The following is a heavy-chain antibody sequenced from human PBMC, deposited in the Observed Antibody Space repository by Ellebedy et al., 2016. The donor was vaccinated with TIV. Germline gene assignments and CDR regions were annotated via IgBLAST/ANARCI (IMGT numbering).Heavy chain of an antibody. CDR3: ARVDLESPEVAFDI. D-gene: IGHD1-14*01. J-gene: IGHJ3*02. CDR1: GFTFSSYE. Sequence: GESLKISCAASGFTFSSYEMAWVRQAPGKGLEWVSYISGRSRTIYYADSLKGRFTISRDNAKNSLYLQMNSLRAEETAVYFCARVDLESPEVAFDIWGQGTMGTVSS. CDR2: ISGRSRTI. V-gene: IGHV3-48*03.